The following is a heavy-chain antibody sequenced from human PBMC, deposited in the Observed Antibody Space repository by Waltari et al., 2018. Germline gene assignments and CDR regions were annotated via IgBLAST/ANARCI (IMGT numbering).Heavy chain of an antibody. V-gene: IGHV4-39*01. Sequence: QLRLQESGPGLVKPSETLSLTCTVSGGSISSGGYYWGWIRQSPGKGLEWIGSIYYSGSTHYNPTLESRVTISGDTSKNQFSLKVSSVTVADTAVYYCARHWKRSGYRFDPWGQGTLVTVSS. CDR2: IYYSGST. CDR1: GGSISSGGYY. CDR3: ARHWKRSGYRFDP. J-gene: IGHJ5*02. D-gene: IGHD5-12*01.